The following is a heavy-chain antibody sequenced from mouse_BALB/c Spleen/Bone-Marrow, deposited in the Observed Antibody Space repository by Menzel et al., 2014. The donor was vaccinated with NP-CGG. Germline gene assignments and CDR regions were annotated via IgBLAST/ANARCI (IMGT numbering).Heavy chain of an antibody. D-gene: IGHD1-1*01. J-gene: IGHJ1*01. CDR1: GYTFSSYW. Sequence: QVQLQQSGAELMKPGASVKISCKTTGYTFSSYWIEWVKQRPGLGLEWIGEILPGSGSTNYNEKFKGKATFTADTSSNTAYMQLSSLTSEDSAVYYCAREDGLWYFDVWGAGTTVTVSS. CDR3: AREDGLWYFDV. CDR2: ILPGSGST. V-gene: IGHV1-9*01.